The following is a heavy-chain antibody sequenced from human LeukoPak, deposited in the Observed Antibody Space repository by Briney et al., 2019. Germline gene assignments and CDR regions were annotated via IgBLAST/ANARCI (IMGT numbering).Heavy chain of an antibody. CDR3: ARVDNSTSFHPDY. CDR1: GFTFSDYY. V-gene: IGHV3-11*06. Sequence: TGGSLRLSCAASGFTFSDYYMSWIRQAPGKGLEWVSYISSSSSYTNYADSVKGRFTISRDNAKNSLYLQMNSLRAEDTAVYYCARVDNSTSFHPDYWGQGTLVTVSS. CDR2: ISSSSSYT. D-gene: IGHD2/OR15-2a*01. J-gene: IGHJ4*02.